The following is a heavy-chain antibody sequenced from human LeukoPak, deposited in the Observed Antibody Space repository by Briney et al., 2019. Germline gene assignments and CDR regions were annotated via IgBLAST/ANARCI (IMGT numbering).Heavy chain of an antibody. CDR1: GFTFHDST. CDR3: ITNGGGDSGYGNFDY. D-gene: IGHD5-12*01. J-gene: IGHJ4*02. CDR2: ISWNSDTR. Sequence: GGSLRLSCAVSGFTFHDSTMHWVRRVPGKGLEWVAGISWNSDTRGYVDSVKGRFTISRDNARNSLYLQMNSLRAEDTALYYCITNGGGDSGYGNFDYWGQGTLVTVSS. V-gene: IGHV3-9*01.